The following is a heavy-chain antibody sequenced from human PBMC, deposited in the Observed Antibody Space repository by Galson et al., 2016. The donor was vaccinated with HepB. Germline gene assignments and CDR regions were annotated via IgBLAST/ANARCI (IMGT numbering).Heavy chain of an antibody. D-gene: IGHD3-16*02. Sequence: SETLSLTCAVYGGSFSGYYWTWIRQSPGGGLEWIGEINLGGSTTYNPSLKSLVTISLDASKNQFSLNLSSVTAADTAAYFCARQPVTLYYFDSWGQGTLVTVSS. J-gene: IGHJ4*02. CDR3: ARQPVTLYYFDS. V-gene: IGHV4-34*01. CDR1: GGSFSGYY. CDR2: INLGGST.